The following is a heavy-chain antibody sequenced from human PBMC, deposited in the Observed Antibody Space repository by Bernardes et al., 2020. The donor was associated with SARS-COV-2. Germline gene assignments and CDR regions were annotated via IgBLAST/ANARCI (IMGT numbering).Heavy chain of an antibody. CDR2: ISYDGSNK. CDR1: GFTLSSYG. CDR3: AKDRERGYSYGYDY. V-gene: IGHV3-30*18. D-gene: IGHD5-18*01. Sequence: GGSLRPPCAASGFTLSSYGLHWGRQAPSKGLGWVAVISYDGSNKYYADSVKGRFTISRDNSKNTLYLQMNSLRAEDTAVYYCAKDRERGYSYGYDYWGQGTLVTVSS. J-gene: IGHJ4*02.